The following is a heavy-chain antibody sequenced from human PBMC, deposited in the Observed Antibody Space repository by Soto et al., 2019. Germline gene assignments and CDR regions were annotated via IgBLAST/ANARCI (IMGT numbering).Heavy chain of an antibody. CDR3: ARDNIVVVPAAIFYYMDV. CDR2: ISSSSSTI. CDR1: GFTFSSYS. J-gene: IGHJ6*03. V-gene: IGHV3-48*01. D-gene: IGHD2-2*01. Sequence: EVQLVESGGGLVQPGGSLRLSCAASGFTFSSYSMNWVRQAPGKGLEWVSYISSSSSTIYYADSVKGRFTISRDNAKNSLYLQMNSLRAEDTAVYYCARDNIVVVPAAIFYYMDVWGKGTTVTVSS.